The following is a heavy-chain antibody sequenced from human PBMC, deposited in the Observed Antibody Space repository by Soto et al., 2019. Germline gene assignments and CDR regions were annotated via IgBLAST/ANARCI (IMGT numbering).Heavy chain of an antibody. CDR1: GGSFSGYY. CDR3: ARGTDTWFFAL. CDR2: INHSGST. J-gene: IGHJ2*01. Sequence: SETLSLTCAVYGGSFSGYYWTWIRQPPGTGLEWIGEINHSGSTNYNPSLKSRVTISVDTSKNQFSLKLTSVTAADTAVYYCARGTDTWFFALWGRGTLVTVSS. D-gene: IGHD3-9*01. V-gene: IGHV4-34*01.